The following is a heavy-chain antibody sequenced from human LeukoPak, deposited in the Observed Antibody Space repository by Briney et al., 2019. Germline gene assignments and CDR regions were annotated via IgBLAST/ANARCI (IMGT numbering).Heavy chain of an antibody. Sequence: GASVKVSCKVSGYTLTELSMHWVRQAPGKGLEWMGGFDPEDGETIYAQKFQGRVTMTEDTSTDTAYMELSSLRSEDTAVYYCARDSYDSSGYYGTWDCWGQGTLVTVSS. D-gene: IGHD3-22*01. V-gene: IGHV1-24*01. CDR3: ARDSYDSSGYYGTWDC. J-gene: IGHJ4*02. CDR1: GYTLTELS. CDR2: FDPEDGET.